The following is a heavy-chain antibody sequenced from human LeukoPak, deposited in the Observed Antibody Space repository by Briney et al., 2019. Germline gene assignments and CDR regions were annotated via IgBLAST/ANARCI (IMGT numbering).Heavy chain of an antibody. D-gene: IGHD1-26*01. J-gene: IGHJ6*02. CDR2: IYYSGST. CDR1: GDSISSGGYY. V-gene: IGHV4-31*03. Sequence: SETLSLTCTVSGDSISSGGYYWSWIRQHPGKGLECIGYIYYSGSTYYNPSLKSRVTISIDTSKNQFSLKLSSVTAADTAVYYCARDPWAARRGYGMDVWGQGTTVTVSS. CDR3: ARDPWAARRGYGMDV.